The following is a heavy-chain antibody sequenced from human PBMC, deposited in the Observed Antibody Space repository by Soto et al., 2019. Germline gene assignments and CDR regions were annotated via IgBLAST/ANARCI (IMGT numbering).Heavy chain of an antibody. Sequence: QVQLVQSGAEVKRPGASVKVSCKASGYTFTTYYMHWVRQAPGQGLEWLGIINPNGGSTTYALKFRGRVTMTRDTSTSTVYLELSSLRSEDTAVYYCARAGYCSGGTCFHGNCDYWGQGTLVTVSA. CDR2: INPNGGST. CDR3: ARAGYCSGGTCFHGNCDY. D-gene: IGHD2-15*01. J-gene: IGHJ4*02. CDR1: GYTFTTYY. V-gene: IGHV1-46*01.